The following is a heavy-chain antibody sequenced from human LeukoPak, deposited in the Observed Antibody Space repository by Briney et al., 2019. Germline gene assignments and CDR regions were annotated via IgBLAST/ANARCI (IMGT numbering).Heavy chain of an antibody. V-gene: IGHV4-59*11. Sequence: PSETLSLTCTVSGGSISSHYWSWIRQPPGKGLEWIGYIYYSRSTNYNPSLKSRVTISVDTSKNQFSLKLSSVTAADTAVYYCARDGTSAYYDILTGKGPGGWFDPWGQGTLVTVSS. D-gene: IGHD3-9*01. CDR3: ARDGTSAYYDILTGKGPGGWFDP. CDR2: IYYSRST. J-gene: IGHJ5*02. CDR1: GGSISSHY.